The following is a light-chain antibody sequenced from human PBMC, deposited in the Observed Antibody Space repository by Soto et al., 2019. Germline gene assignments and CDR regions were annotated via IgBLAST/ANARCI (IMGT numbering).Light chain of an antibody. CDR1: SSDVGAHNY. CDR3: SSYAGGNNWV. Sequence: ALTQPPSASGSPGQSLTISCTGTSSDVGAHNYVSWYQQNPGKAPKLMLYDVNKRPSGVPDRFSGSKSGNTASLTVSGLQAEDEADYYCSSYAGGNNWVFGGGTKLTVL. CDR2: DVN. J-gene: IGLJ3*02. V-gene: IGLV2-8*01.